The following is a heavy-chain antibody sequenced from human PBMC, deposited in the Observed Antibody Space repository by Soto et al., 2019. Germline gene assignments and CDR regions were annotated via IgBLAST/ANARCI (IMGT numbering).Heavy chain of an antibody. V-gene: IGHV4-34*01. D-gene: IGHD6-13*01. J-gene: IGHJ6*02. CDR3: ARDYGGQQQPYYYYGMDV. Sequence: SETLSLTCAVYGGSFSGYYWSWIRQPPGKGLEWIGEINHSGSTNYNPSLKSRVTISVDTSKNQFSLKLSSVTAADTAVYYCARDYGGQQQPYYYYGMDVWGQGTTVTVSS. CDR2: INHSGST. CDR1: GGSFSGYY.